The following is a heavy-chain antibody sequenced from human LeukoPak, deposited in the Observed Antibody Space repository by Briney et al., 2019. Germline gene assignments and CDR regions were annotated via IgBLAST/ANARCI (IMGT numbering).Heavy chain of an antibody. CDR3: ARHPQEFRSDWFDP. CDR1: GASISDFF. V-gene: IGHV4-59*08. CDR2: IFHSGST. D-gene: IGHD3-10*01. J-gene: IGHJ5*02. Sequence: ASETLSLTCTVSGASISDFFWSWTRQSPEKGLEWLGYIFHSGSTNYNPSVKSRVTISMDASKNQFSLRLNSMTAADTAVYYCARHPQEFRSDWFDPWGQGTLVTVSS.